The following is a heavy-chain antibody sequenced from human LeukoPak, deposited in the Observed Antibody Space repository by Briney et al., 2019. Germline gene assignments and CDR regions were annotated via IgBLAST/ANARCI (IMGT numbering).Heavy chain of an antibody. D-gene: IGHD3-22*01. CDR2: ISGSGGST. Sequence: GGSLRLSCAASGFTFSSYGMSWVRQAPGKGLEWVSAISGSGGSTYYADSVKGRFTISRDNSKNTLYLQMNSLRAEDTAVYYCAKDRGYYDSSGYYYFWSDYYYYMDVWGKGTTVTISS. CDR1: GFTFSSYG. CDR3: AKDRGYYDSSGYYYFWSDYYYYMDV. V-gene: IGHV3-23*01. J-gene: IGHJ6*03.